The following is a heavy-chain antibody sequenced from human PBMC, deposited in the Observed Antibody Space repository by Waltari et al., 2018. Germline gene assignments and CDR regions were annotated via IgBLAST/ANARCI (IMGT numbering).Heavy chain of an antibody. CDR1: GFTFSSYA. D-gene: IGHD3-9*01. CDR3: AKEGIYYDILTGYSKAGYYFDY. V-gene: IGHV3-23*01. CDR2: ISGSGGST. J-gene: IGHJ4*02. Sequence: EVQLLESGGGLVQPGGSLRLSCAASGFTFSSYAMSWVRQAPGKGLEWVSAISGSGGSTYYADSVKGRFTISRDNSKNTLYLQMNSLRAEDTAVYYCAKEGIYYDILTGYSKAGYYFDYWGQGTLVTVSS.